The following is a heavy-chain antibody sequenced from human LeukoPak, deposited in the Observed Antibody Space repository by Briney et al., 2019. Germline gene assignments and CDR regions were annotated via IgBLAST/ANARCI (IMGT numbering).Heavy chain of an antibody. J-gene: IGHJ5*01. V-gene: IGHV4-4*07. CDR2: MYISGST. CDR3: ARDYLVGAPLDS. D-gene: IGHD1-26*01. Sequence: RSSETLSLTCTVSGVSITNYYWAWIRQPAGEGLEWIGRMYISGSTNYNPSLKSRVTISIDKSNNQFSLKLRSVTAADTAVYYCARDYLVGAPLDSWGHGTLVTVSS. CDR1: GVSITNYY.